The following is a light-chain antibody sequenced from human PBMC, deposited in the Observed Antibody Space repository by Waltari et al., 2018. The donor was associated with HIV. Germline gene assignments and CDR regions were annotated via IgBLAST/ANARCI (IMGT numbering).Light chain of an antibody. CDR1: NSNVGSYNL. J-gene: IGLJ2*01. CDR3: ATWDDSLNGVV. V-gene: IGLV2-14*02. CDR2: EVT. Sequence: QSALTQPASVSGSPGQSVTISCTGTNSNVGSYNLVSWYQQHPGIAPKVIIKEVTQRPSGVSSRFSGSKSGNTASLAITGLQSEVEADYYCATWDDSLNGVVFGGGTKLIVL.